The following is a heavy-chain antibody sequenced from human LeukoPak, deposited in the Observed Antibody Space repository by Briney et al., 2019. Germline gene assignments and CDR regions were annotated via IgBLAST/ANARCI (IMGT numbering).Heavy chain of an antibody. Sequence: GRSLRLSRAASGFTFSSYGMHWVRQAPGKGLEWVAGISYDGSNRYYADSVKGRFTISRDNSKNTLYLQMNSLRTEDTAVYYCAREFGIVGAFDIWGQGTMVTVSS. J-gene: IGHJ3*02. CDR3: AREFGIVGAFDI. V-gene: IGHV3-30*04. CDR2: ISYDGSNR. CDR1: GFTFSSYG. D-gene: IGHD3-22*01.